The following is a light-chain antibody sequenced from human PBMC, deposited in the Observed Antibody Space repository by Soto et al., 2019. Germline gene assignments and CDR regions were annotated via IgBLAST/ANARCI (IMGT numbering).Light chain of an antibody. V-gene: IGKV2-28*01. CDR2: LAS. CDR1: QSLRHRKGYSS. CDR3: MQALQTPYS. Sequence: DIVMTQSPLSLPVSPGEPASISCRSSQSLRHRKGYSSLDWYLQKPGQSPRLLIYLASTRASGVPDKFSASGSGTVFTLKISRVEAEDVGIYYCMQALQTPYSFGQGTKLEI. J-gene: IGKJ2*01.